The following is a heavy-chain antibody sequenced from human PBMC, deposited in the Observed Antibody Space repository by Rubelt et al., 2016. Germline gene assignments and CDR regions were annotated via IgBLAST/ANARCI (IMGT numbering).Heavy chain of an antibody. CDR2: IHYSEST. Sequence: QLQLQESGPGLVKPSETLSLTCTVSGGSISSNNYFWGWIRQSPGKGLEWIGSIHYSESTYYNPSLKSRVTISVDTSKNQSALKLGSGTAAETAVYYCARQPVIQHPWYLDQWGQGTLVTVSS. J-gene: IGHJ4*02. D-gene: IGHD5-18*01. V-gene: IGHV4-39*01. CDR1: GGSISSNNYF. CDR3: ARQPVIQHPWYLDQ.